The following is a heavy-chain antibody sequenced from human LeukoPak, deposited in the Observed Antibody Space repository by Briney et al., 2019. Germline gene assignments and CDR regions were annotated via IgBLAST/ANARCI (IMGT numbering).Heavy chain of an antibody. D-gene: IGHD3-3*01. CDR2: IYSGGST. CDR3: ARDPPSITIFAVVQDY. Sequence: PGGSLRLSCAASGFTVSTNYMNWVRQAPGKGLEWVSVIYSGGSTYYADSVKGRFTISRDNSKNTLYLQMNSLRAEDTAVYYCARDPPSITIFAVVQDYWGQGTLVTVSS. J-gene: IGHJ4*02. CDR1: GFTVSTNY. V-gene: IGHV3-53*01.